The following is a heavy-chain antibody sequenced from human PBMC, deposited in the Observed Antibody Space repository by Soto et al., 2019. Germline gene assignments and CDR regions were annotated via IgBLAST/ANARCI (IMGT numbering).Heavy chain of an antibody. Sequence: NPSETLSLTCAVSGDSISSGGYTWSWIRQPPGKGLEWIGYIYHSGSTYYNPSLKSRVTMSVDRSKNQFSLKLNSVTAADTAVYYCARTNIAVGFYYFDFWGQGTLVTVSS. D-gene: IGHD6-19*01. CDR1: GDSISSGGYT. J-gene: IGHJ4*02. CDR2: IYHSGST. V-gene: IGHV4-30-2*01. CDR3: ARTNIAVGFYYFDF.